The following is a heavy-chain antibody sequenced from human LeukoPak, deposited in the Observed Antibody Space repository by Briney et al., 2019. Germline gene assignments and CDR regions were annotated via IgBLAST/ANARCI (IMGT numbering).Heavy chain of an antibody. CDR1: GYTFTSYG. CDR2: VSAYNGNT. Sequence: VASVKVSCKASGYTFTSYGISWVRQAPGQGLEWMGWVSAYNGNTNYAQKLQGRVTMTTDTSTSTAYMELRSLRSDDTAVYYCARRLHGYYDFWSGSYFDYWGQGTLVTVSS. J-gene: IGHJ4*02. V-gene: IGHV1-18*01. D-gene: IGHD3-3*01. CDR3: ARRLHGYYDFWSGSYFDY.